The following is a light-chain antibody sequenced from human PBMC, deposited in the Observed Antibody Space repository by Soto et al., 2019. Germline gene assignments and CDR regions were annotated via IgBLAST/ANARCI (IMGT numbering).Light chain of an antibody. V-gene: IGKV3-20*01. Sequence: EIVLTQSPGTLSLSPGERATLSCRASQSVSSSYLAWYQQKPGKAPRLLIYGASSRATGIPDRFSGNGSGTYFSLIISRLEREDFAVYYCQQYGSAFTFGPGTKVDIK. CDR2: GAS. CDR3: QQYGSAFT. J-gene: IGKJ3*01. CDR1: QSVSSSY.